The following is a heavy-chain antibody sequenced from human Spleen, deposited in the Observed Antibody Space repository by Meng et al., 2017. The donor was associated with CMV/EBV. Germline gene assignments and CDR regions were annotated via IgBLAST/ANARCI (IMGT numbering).Heavy chain of an antibody. Sequence: GESLKISCAASGFTFDDYGMSWVRQAPGKGLEWVSGIYWNGGGTDYADSVRGRFTISRDNAKSSLYLQMDSLRAEDTALYYCARAPGTYLEPFDYWGQGTLVTVSS. CDR2: IYWNGGGT. J-gene: IGHJ4*02. CDR1: GFTFDDYG. D-gene: IGHD1-26*01. CDR3: ARAPGTYLEPFDY. V-gene: IGHV3-20*04.